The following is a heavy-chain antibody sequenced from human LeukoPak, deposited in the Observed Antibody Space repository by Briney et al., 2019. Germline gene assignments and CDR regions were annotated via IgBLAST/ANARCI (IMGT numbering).Heavy chain of an antibody. CDR1: GYTFTSYA. D-gene: IGHD6-13*01. V-gene: IGHV7-4-1*02. CDR2: INTNTGNP. J-gene: IGHJ5*02. CDR3: ARASSSWLRNNCFDP. Sequence: ASVKVSCKASGYTFTSYAMNWVRQAPGQGLEWMGWINTNTGNPTYAQGFTGRFFFSLDPSVSTAYLQISSLKAEDTAVYYCARASSSWLRNNCFDPWGQGTLVTVSS.